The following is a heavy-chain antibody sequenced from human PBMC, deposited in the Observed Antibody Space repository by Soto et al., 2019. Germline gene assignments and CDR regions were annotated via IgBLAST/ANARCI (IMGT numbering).Heavy chain of an antibody. D-gene: IGHD3-9*01. CDR3: AKDPHYDILTGYFAS. V-gene: IGHV3-23*01. J-gene: IGHJ5*02. CDR2: ISGSGGST. CDR1: GFTFSSYA. Sequence: GALRLSCAAPGFTFSSYAMSWVRQAPGKGLEWVSAISGSGGSTYYADSVKGRFTISRDNSKNTLYLQRNSLRAEDTALYYCAKDPHYDILTGYFASWGQGTLVTVSS.